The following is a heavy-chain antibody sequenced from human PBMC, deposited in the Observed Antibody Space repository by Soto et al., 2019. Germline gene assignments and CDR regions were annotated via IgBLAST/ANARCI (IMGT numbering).Heavy chain of an antibody. V-gene: IGHV1-69*01. CDR3: ARPRTTGTTKVYDY. CDR1: GGTFSSYP. Sequence: QVQLVQSGAEVKKPGSSVKVSCKASGGTFSSYPLSWVRQAPGQGLEWMGGIIPIFGIVNSAQKFQGRVSITADESTSTAYMELTSLRSEDTAVYYCARPRTTGTTKVYDYWGQGTLVTVSS. CDR2: IIPIFGIV. J-gene: IGHJ4*02. D-gene: IGHD1-1*01.